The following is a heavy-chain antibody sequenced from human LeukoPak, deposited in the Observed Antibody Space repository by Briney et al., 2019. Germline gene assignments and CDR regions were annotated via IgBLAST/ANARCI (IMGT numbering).Heavy chain of an antibody. CDR3: AKDRTGTTGADWFDP. CDR2: ISGSGGST. Sequence: GGSLRLSCAASGFIFRDYSMHWVRQAPGKGLEYVSAISGSGGSTYYADSVKGRFTISRDNSKNTLYLQMNSLGAEDTAIYYCAKDRTGTTGADWFDPWGQGTLVTVSS. V-gene: IGHV3-23*01. D-gene: IGHD1-1*01. CDR1: GFIFRDYS. J-gene: IGHJ5*02.